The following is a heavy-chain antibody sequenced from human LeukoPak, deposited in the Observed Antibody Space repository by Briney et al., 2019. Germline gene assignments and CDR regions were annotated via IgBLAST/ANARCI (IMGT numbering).Heavy chain of an antibody. CDR3: AKDMYYDSSGYMVFEY. J-gene: IGHJ4*02. CDR1: GFTFRSFG. CDR2: IRYDGSNK. Sequence: GGSLRLSCAASGFTFRSFGMHWVRQAPGMGLEWVAFIRYDGSNKYYADSVKGRFSISRDNSKDTLYLQMNSLRAEDTAVYYCAKDMYYDSSGYMVFEYWGQGTLVTVSS. V-gene: IGHV3-30*02. D-gene: IGHD3-22*01.